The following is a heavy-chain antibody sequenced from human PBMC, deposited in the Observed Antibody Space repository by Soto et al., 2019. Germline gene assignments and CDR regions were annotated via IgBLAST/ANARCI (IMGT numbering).Heavy chain of an antibody. CDR2: INHSGST. D-gene: IGHD2-15*01. Sequence: QVQLQQWGAGLLKPSETLSLTCAVYGGSFRGYYWSWIRQPPGKGLEWIGEINHSGSTNYNPSLKSRVTISVDTSKNQFSLKLSSVSAADTAVYYCARGYCSGGSCDSLVDYWGQGTLVTVSS. CDR3: ARGYCSGGSCDSLVDY. V-gene: IGHV4-34*01. J-gene: IGHJ4*02. CDR1: GGSFRGYY.